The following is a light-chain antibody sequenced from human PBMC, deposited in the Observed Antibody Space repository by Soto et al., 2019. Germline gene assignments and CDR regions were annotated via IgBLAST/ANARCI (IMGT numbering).Light chain of an antibody. CDR1: QSISDC. V-gene: IGKV1-33*01. CDR2: DAS. CDR3: QQYYNVPIT. Sequence: DIQMTQSPSTLSASVGDRVTITCRASQSISDCLAWYQQRPGKAPKLLILDASSLDTGVPSRFSGSGSGTDFTFTISSLQSEDIATYYCQQYYNVPITFGQGTRLEIK. J-gene: IGKJ5*01.